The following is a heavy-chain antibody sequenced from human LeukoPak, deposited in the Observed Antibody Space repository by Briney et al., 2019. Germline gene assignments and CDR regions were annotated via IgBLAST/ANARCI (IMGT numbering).Heavy chain of an antibody. CDR2: ISGSGCST. D-gene: IGHD1-26*01. V-gene: IGHV3-23*01. CDR1: GFTFSSYA. Sequence: GGSLRLSCAASGFTFSSYAMSWVRQAPGKGLEWVSAISGSGCSTYYADYLKGRFTISRDNSKNTLYLQMNSLRAEDTAVYYCAKDAIVGATRSFDPCGQGTLLTFSS. CDR3: AKDAIVGATRSFDP. J-gene: IGHJ5*02.